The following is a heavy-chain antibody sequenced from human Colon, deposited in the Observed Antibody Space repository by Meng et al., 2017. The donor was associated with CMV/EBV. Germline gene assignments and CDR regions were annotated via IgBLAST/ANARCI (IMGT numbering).Heavy chain of an antibody. V-gene: IGHV3-49*04. J-gene: IGHJ6*02. CDR3: TRVVGATRLYYYYGMDV. CDR2: IRSKAYGGTT. D-gene: IGHD1-26*01. CDR1: GFTFGDYA. Sequence: GESLKISCTAPGFTFGDYAMSWVRQAPGKGLEWVGFIRSKAYGGTTEYAASVKGRFTISRDDSKSIAYLQMNSLKTEDTAVYYCTRVVGATRLYYYYGMDVWGQGTTVTVSS.